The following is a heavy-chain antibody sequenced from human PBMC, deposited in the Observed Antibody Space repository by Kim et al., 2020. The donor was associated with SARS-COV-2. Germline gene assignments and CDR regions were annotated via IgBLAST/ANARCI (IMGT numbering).Heavy chain of an antibody. J-gene: IGHJ6*02. CDR1: GGSFSGYY. V-gene: IGHV4-34*01. Sequence: SETLSLTCAVYGGSFSGYYWSWIRQPPGKGLEWIGEINHSGSTNYNPSLKSRVTISVDTSKNQFYLKLSSVTAADTAVYYCARGGWFYYDGMDGWGQGTTVTVSS. CDR3: ARGGWFYYDGMDG. D-gene: IGHD6-19*01. CDR2: INHSGST.